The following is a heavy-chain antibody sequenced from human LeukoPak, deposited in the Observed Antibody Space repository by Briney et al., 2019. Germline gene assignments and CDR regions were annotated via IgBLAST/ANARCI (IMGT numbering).Heavy chain of an antibody. CDR3: ARVPYYYDSSGYYSFDY. Sequence: GGSLRLSCAASGFTFSSYSMNWVRQAPGKGLEWVSSISSSSSYIYYADSVKGRFTISRDNAKNSLYLQMNSLRAEDTAVYYCARVPYYYDSSGYYSFDYWGQGTLVTVSS. V-gene: IGHV3-21*01. D-gene: IGHD3-22*01. J-gene: IGHJ4*02. CDR2: ISSSSSYI. CDR1: GFTFSSYS.